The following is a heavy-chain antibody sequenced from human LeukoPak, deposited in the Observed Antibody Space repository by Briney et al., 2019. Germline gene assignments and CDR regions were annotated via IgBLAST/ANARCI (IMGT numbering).Heavy chain of an antibody. D-gene: IGHD2-2*01. CDR3: VRDGNRCSSPTCYGPGDY. J-gene: IGHJ4*02. CDR2: ICCRGSDT. Sequence: MPGGSLRLSCAASGFTFSDYYMSWIRQAPGRGLEWISYICCRGSDTNYADSVKGRFTVSRDNAKNSLYLEMNSLRAEDTAVYYCVRDGNRCSSPTCYGPGDYWGQGTLVTVSS. V-gene: IGHV3-11*05. CDR1: GFTFSDYY.